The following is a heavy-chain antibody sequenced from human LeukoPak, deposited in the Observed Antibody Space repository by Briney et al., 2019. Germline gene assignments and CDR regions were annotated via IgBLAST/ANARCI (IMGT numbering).Heavy chain of an antibody. CDR1: GGTFSSYA. D-gene: IGHD6-13*01. CDR3: ARALYSSSGYGTGDYYYYGMDV. J-gene: IGHJ6*02. Sequence: SVKVSCKASGGTFSSYAISWVRQAPGQGLEWMGGIIPIFGTANYAQKFQGRVTITADESTSTAYMELSSLRSEDTAVYYCARALYSSSGYGTGDYYYYGMDVWGQGTTVTVSS. CDR2: IIPIFGTA. V-gene: IGHV1-69*13.